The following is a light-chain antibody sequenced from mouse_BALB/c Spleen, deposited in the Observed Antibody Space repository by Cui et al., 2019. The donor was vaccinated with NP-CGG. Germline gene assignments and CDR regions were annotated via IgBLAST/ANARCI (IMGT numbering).Light chain of an antibody. CDR2: GTN. J-gene: IGLJ1*01. CDR3: ALWYSNHWV. Sequence: QAVVPQDSPPTTSPGETVTPTCRSSTGAVTTYNYANWVQEEPDHLFTGLIGGTNNRVPGVPARFSGSLIGDKAALTITGAQTEDEAIYFCALWYSNHWVFGGGTKLTVL. CDR1: TGAVTTYNY. V-gene: IGLV1*01.